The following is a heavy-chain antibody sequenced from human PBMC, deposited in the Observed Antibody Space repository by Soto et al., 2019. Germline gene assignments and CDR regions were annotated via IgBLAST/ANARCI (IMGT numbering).Heavy chain of an antibody. CDR1: GYTFISYG. V-gene: IGHV1-18*01. CDR2: ISAYNGNT. J-gene: IGHJ5*02. D-gene: IGHD2-8*01. Sequence: SGKVPCTFSGYTFISYGISWVRQAPGHALEWMGWISAYNGNTNYAQKLQGRVTMTTDTSTSTAYMELRSLRSDDTAVYYCARAGYCTNGVCYMVNWFDPWGQGTLVTVSS. CDR3: ARAGYCTNGVCYMVNWFDP.